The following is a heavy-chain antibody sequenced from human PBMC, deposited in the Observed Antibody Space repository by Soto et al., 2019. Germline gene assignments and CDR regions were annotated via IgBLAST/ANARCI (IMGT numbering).Heavy chain of an antibody. CDR2: ISYDGSNK. CDR3: ARARPTPTYYYDSRNDAFDI. CDR1: GFTFSSYA. Sequence: HPGGSLRLSCAASGFTFSSYAMHWVRQAPGKGLEWVAVISYDGSNKYYADSVKGRFTISRDNSKNTLYLQMNSLRAEDTAVYYCARARPTPTYYYDSRNDAFDIWGQGTMVTVSS. J-gene: IGHJ3*02. D-gene: IGHD3-22*01. V-gene: IGHV3-30-3*01.